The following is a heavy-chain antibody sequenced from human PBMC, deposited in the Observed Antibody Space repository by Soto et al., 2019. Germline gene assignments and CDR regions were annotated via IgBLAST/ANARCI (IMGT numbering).Heavy chain of an antibody. J-gene: IGHJ4*02. V-gene: IGHV1-69*13. CDR3: ARTGYCSGGSCLLALFDY. Sequence: SVKVSCKASGGTFSSYAISWVRQAPGQGLEWMGGIIPIFGTANYAQKFQGRVTITADESTSTAYMELSSLRSEDTAVYYCARTGYCSGGSCLLALFDYWGQGTLVTVSS. D-gene: IGHD2-15*01. CDR2: IIPIFGTA. CDR1: GGTFSSYA.